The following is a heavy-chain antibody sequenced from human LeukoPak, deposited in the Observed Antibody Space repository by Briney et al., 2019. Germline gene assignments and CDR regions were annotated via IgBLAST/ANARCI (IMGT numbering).Heavy chain of an antibody. CDR2: IWYDGSNK. J-gene: IGHJ4*02. Sequence: GGSLRLSCEASGFTFNSYGMHWVRQAPGKGLEWVAVIWYDGSNKYYADSVKGRFTISRDNSKNTLYLQMSSLRAEDTAVYYCAKAGGSNPPYDYWGQGTLVTVSS. V-gene: IGHV3-33*06. CDR1: GFTFNSYG. D-gene: IGHD4-23*01. CDR3: AKAGGSNPPYDY.